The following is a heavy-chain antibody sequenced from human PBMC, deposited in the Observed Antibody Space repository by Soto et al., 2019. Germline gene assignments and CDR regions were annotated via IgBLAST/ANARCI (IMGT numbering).Heavy chain of an antibody. V-gene: IGHV4-61*01. CDR1: GDSVGNGPYY. J-gene: IGHJ6*02. CDR3: ARVGSSCHSGGCYYYYGLGV. CDR2: IYYSGST. D-gene: IGHD1-26*01. Sequence: QVRLQESGPGLVKPSETLSLSCLVSGDSVGNGPYYWSWIRQSPGEGLEWIGYIYYSGSTNVNPSLESRVNISIDMSKNQFFLELRSVTAADAAVYFCARVGSSCHSGGCYYYYGLGVWGQGTTVAISS.